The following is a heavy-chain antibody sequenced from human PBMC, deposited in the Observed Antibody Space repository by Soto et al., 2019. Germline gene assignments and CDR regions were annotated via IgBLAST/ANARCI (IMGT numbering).Heavy chain of an antibody. CDR3: ARNSGSYYYYYMDV. CDR1: GFTFSSYA. CDR2: ISGSGGST. Sequence: EVPLLESGGGLVQPGGSLRLSCAASGFTFSSYAMSWVRQAPGKGLEWVSAISGSGGSTYYADSVKGRFTISRDNSKNTLYLQMNSLRAEDTAVYYCARNSGSYYYYYMDVWGKGTTVTVSS. D-gene: IGHD5-12*01. V-gene: IGHV3-23*01. J-gene: IGHJ6*03.